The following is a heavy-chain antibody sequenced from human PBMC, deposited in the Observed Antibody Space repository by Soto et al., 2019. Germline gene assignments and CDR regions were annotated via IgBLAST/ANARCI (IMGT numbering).Heavy chain of an antibody. J-gene: IGHJ6*02. CDR2: IITIFGTA. Sequence: QVQLVQSGAEVKKPGSSVKVSCKASGGTFSSYAISWVRQAPGQGLEWMGGIITIFGTANYAEKFQGRVTITADESTNTAYMELRSLRDEDTAVYYCARAGRVLGQINYYYYGMDVWGQGTTVTVSS. CDR3: ARAGRVLGQINYYYYGMDV. D-gene: IGHD1-26*01. V-gene: IGHV1-69*01. CDR1: GGTFSSYA.